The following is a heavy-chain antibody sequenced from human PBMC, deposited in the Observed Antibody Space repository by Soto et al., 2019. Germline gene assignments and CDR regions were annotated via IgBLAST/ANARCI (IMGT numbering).Heavy chain of an antibody. J-gene: IGHJ6*02. V-gene: IGHV1-3*01. CDR2: INVGNGYT. CDR1: GYTFTNSA. CDR3: ARDVGGDSSGYHLGYYYGMDV. Sequence: QVQLVQSGAEVKKSGASVKVSCKASGYTFTNSALHWVRQAPGQRLEWMGWINVGNGYTKYSQKFQGRVTITRDTSASTAYMELSSLRSEDTAVYYCARDVGGDSSGYHLGYYYGMDVWGQGTTVTVSS. D-gene: IGHD3-22*01.